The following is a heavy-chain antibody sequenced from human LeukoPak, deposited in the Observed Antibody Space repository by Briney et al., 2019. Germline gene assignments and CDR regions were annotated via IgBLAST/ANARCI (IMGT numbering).Heavy chain of an antibody. D-gene: IGHD3-10*01. Sequence: PSGTLSLTCAVSGGSISSSNWWSWVRQPPGKGLEWIGEIYHSGSTNYNPSLKSRVTISVDKSKNQFSLKLSSVTAADTAVYYCARQSYGAASSYFDYWGQGTLVTVSS. CDR3: ARQSYGAASSYFDY. CDR2: IYHSGST. CDR1: GGSISSSNW. V-gene: IGHV4-4*02. J-gene: IGHJ4*02.